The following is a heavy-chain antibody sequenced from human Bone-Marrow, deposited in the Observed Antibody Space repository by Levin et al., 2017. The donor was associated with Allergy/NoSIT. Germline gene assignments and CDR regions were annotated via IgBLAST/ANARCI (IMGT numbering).Heavy chain of an antibody. CDR2: ISGSGCST. CDR3: AKGFSFGGVIVLPDY. V-gene: IGHV3-23*01. CDR1: GFTFSSYA. D-gene: IGHD3-16*02. J-gene: IGHJ4*02. Sequence: GGSLRLSCAASGFTFSSYAMSWVRQAPGKGLEWVSSISGSGCSTYYADSVKGRFTISRDNSKNTLYLQMNSLRAEETAVYDCAKGFSFGGVIVLPDYWGQGTLVTVSS.